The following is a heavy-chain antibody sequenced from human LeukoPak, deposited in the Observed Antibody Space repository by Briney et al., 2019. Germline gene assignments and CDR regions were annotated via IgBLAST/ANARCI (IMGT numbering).Heavy chain of an antibody. Sequence: SETLSLTCTVSGGSVSSGSYYWSWIRQPPGKGLEWIGYIYYSGSTNYNPSLKSRVTISVDTSKNQFSLKLSSVTAVDTAVYYCARDGVLGSYGMDVWGQGTTVTVSS. CDR3: ARDGVLGSYGMDV. D-gene: IGHD7-27*01. J-gene: IGHJ6*02. CDR2: IYYSGST. V-gene: IGHV4-61*01. CDR1: GGSVSSGSYY.